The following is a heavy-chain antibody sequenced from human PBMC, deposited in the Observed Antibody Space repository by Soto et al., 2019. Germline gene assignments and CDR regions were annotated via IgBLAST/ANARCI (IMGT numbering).Heavy chain of an antibody. V-gene: IGHV4-39*01. J-gene: IGHJ4*02. CDR1: GGSISSSSYY. CDR2: IYYSGST. D-gene: IGHD5-18*01. CDR3: ARFGYVDTAMVYYFDY. Sequence: PSETLSLTCTVSGGSISSSSYYWGWIRQPPGKGLEWIGSIYYSGSTYYNPSLKSRVTISVDTSKNKFSMKLSSVTAADSAVYYCARFGYVDTAMVYYFDYWGQGTLVTVS.